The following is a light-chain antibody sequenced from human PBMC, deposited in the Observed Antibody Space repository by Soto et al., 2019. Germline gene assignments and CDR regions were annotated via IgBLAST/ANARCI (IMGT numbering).Light chain of an antibody. J-gene: IGKJ2*01. CDR3: QQYNSYFYT. Sequence: DIQMTQSPSTLSASVGDRVTITCRASQSISIWLAWYQLKPRFSGSGSGTEFTLTISSLQPDDFATYYCQQYNSYFYTFGQGTKLEIK. CDR1: QSISIW. V-gene: IGKV1-5*01.